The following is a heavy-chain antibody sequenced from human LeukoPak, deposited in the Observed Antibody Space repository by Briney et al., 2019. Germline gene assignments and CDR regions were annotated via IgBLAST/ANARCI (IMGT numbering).Heavy chain of an antibody. CDR1: GFTFSSYA. D-gene: IGHD5-18*01. V-gene: IGHV3-23*01. J-gene: IGHJ6*03. CDR2: ISGSGGST. Sequence: PGGSLRLSCAASGFTFSSYAMSWVRQAPGKGLEWVSAISGSGGSTYYADSVKGRFTISRDNSKNTLYLQTNSLRAEDTAVYYCAKDEKLKDTAMVIPHYYYYMDVWGKGTTVTVSS. CDR3: AKDEKLKDTAMVIPHYYYYMDV.